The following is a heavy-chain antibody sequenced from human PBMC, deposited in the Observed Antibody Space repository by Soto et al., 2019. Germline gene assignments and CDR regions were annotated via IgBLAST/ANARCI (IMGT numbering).Heavy chain of an antibody. CDR1: GGSISSYY. CDR3: ARESGWYNWFDP. CDR2: IYYSGST. Sequence: SETLFLTCTVSGGSISSYYWSWIRQPPGKGLEWIGYIYYSGSTNYNPSLKSRVTISVDTSKNQFSLKLSSVTAADTAVYYCARESGWYNWFDPWGQGTLVTVSS. J-gene: IGHJ5*02. V-gene: IGHV4-59*01. D-gene: IGHD6-19*01.